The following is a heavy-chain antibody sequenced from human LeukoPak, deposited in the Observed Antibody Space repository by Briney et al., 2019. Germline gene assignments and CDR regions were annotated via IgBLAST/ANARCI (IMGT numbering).Heavy chain of an antibody. CDR3: ARVAAAVAYHYMDV. V-gene: IGHV4-38-2*02. D-gene: IGHD6-13*01. CDR1: GYSISSGYY. CDR2: IYHSGST. Sequence: SETLSLTCSVSGYSISSGYYWGWIRQPPGKGLEWIGSIYHSGSTYYNPSLKSRVTISVDTSKNQFSLKLSSVTAADTAVYYCARVAAAVAYHYMDVWGKGTTVTVSS. J-gene: IGHJ6*03.